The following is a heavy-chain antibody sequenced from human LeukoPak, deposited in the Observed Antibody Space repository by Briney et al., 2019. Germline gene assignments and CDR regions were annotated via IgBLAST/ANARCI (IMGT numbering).Heavy chain of an antibody. J-gene: IGHJ3*02. CDR3: AREKGYCSSTSCFDAFDI. Sequence: SLKVSSKASGGTFSSYTISWVPQAPGQGPEWMGRIIPILGIANSAQKFQGRVTITADKSTTTAYMELSSLRSEETAVYYCAREKGYCSSTSCFDAFDIWGQGTMVTVSS. V-gene: IGHV1-69*10. D-gene: IGHD2-2*01. CDR1: GGTFSSYT. CDR2: IIPILGIA.